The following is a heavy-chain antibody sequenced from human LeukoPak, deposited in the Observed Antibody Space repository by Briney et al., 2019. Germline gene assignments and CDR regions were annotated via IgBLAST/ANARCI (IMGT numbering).Heavy chain of an antibody. D-gene: IGHD6-19*01. Sequence: PSETLSLTCTVSGGSIDSAGYYWSWIRQPPGKGLEWIGYIYYSGSTNYNPSLKSRVTISVDTSKNQFSLKLSSVTAADTAVYYCARHNGVVAGGLVLFVFDIWGQGTMVTVSS. V-gene: IGHV4-61*08. CDR2: IYYSGST. CDR1: GGSIDSAGYY. J-gene: IGHJ3*02. CDR3: ARHNGVVAGGLVLFVFDI.